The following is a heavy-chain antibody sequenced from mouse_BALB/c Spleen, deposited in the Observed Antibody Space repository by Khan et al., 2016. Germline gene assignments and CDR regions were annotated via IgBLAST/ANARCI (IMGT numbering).Heavy chain of an antibody. D-gene: IGHD2-3*01. Sequence: QIQLVQSGPELKKPGETVKISCKASGYTFTNYGMNWVKQAPGKGLKWMGWINTYTGEPTYADDFKGRVAFSLETSASTASLQINTLKNEDTATYFCASIYDGYYVGLYYAMDYWGQGTSVTVSS. V-gene: IGHV9-3-1*01. CDR2: INTYTGEP. CDR3: ASIYDGYYVGLYYAMDY. J-gene: IGHJ4*01. CDR1: GYTFTNYG.